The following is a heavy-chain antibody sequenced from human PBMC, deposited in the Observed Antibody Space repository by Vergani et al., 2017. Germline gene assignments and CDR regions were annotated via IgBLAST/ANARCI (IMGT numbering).Heavy chain of an antibody. CDR3: ARTGPLSPNSHFDY. CDR1: GYTFTSYG. J-gene: IGHJ4*02. D-gene: IGHD1-14*01. CDR2: TSAYNGNT. V-gene: IGHV1-18*01. Sequence: QVQLVQSGAEVKKPGASVKVSCKASGYTFTSYGISWVRQAPGQGLEWMGWTSAYNGNTNYAQKLQGRVTMTKDTSKSTAYRELRGLRSDDTAVYYCARTGPLSPNSHFDYWGQGTLVTVSS.